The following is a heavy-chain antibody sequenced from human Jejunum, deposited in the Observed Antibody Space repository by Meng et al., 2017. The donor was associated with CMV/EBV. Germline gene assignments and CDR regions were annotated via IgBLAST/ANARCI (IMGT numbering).Heavy chain of an antibody. D-gene: IGHD3-10*01. CDR1: GFTFSDFN. J-gene: IGHJ4*02. CDR3: VKGGHLGDY. CDR2: ISSAVHYI. Sequence: CAASGFTFSDFNMYWVRQAPGKGLEWVSSISSAVHYIFYADSVKGRFTTSRDNARNSLYLQMNTLRAEDTAVYYCVKGGHLGDYWGQGTLVTVSS. V-gene: IGHV3-21*01.